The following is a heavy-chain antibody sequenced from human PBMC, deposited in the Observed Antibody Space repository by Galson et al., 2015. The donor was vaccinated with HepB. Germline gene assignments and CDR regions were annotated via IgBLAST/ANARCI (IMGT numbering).Heavy chain of an antibody. D-gene: IGHD5-12*01. CDR2: ISYDDSNK. Sequence: SLRLSCAPSGFTFSTYGMHWVRQAPGKGLEWVAVISYDDSNKYYADSVKGRFTISRDNSKNRLYLQMISLRGEDTAVYYCAKEVSAYVSYYSYYGVDVWGQGTMVTVSS. CDR3: AKEVSAYVSYYSYYGVDV. CDR1: GFTFSTYG. J-gene: IGHJ6*02. V-gene: IGHV3-30*18.